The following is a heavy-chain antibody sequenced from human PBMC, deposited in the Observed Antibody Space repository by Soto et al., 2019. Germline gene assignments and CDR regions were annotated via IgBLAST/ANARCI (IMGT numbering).Heavy chain of an antibody. CDR3: ARQAHYSSGWWSFDY. V-gene: IGHV5-51*01. CDR2: IYPGDSDT. J-gene: IGHJ4*02. CDR1: GYSFTSYW. D-gene: IGHD6-19*01. Sequence: PGESLKISCKGSGYSFTSYWIGWVRQMPGKGLEWMGIIYPGDSDTRYSPSFQGQVTISADKSISTAYLQWSSLKASDTAMYYCARQAHYSSGWWSFDYWGQGTLVTVSS.